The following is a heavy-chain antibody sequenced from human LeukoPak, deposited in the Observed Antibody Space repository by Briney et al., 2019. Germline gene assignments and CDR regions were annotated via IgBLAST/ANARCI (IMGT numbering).Heavy chain of an antibody. CDR1: GGTFSSYA. CDR3: ASPRPYSSSWYPSFDY. CDR2: IIPIFGTA. Sequence: ASVTVSCKASGGTFSSYAISWVRQAPGQGLEWMGGIIPIFGTANYAQKFQGRVTITADESTSTAYMELSSLRSEDTAVYYCASPRPYSSSWYPSFDYWGQGTLVTVSS. J-gene: IGHJ4*02. V-gene: IGHV1-69*13. D-gene: IGHD6-13*01.